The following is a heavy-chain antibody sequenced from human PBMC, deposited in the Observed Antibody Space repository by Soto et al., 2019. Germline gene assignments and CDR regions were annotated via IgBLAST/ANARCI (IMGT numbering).Heavy chain of an antibody. CDR3: AREGSYSAYNFAHGIQLWSFDF. Sequence: SETLSLTCTVSGDSVNRGGYYWSWIRQHPGKGLEWIGHTYFSGSTNYNPSLKSRVTISVDTSKNQFSLRLSSVTAADTAVYFCAREGSYSAYNFAHGIQLWSFDFWGQGALVTVSS. CDR1: GDSVNRGGYY. V-gene: IGHV4-31*03. D-gene: IGHD5-12*01. CDR2: TYFSGST. J-gene: IGHJ4*02.